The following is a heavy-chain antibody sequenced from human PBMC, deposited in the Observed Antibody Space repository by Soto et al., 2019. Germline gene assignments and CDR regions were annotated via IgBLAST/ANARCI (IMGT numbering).Heavy chain of an antibody. Sequence: GGSLRLSCAGSGLAFSNYWIHWVRQAPGEGLAWVSRISRDGSSTTYAGSVKGRFTISRDYAKNTVYLQMNSLRAEDTAVYYCARESSGYSSYFDYWAQGTLVTVSS. CDR2: ISRDGSST. CDR3: ARESSGYSSYFDY. D-gene: IGHD5-12*01. CDR1: GLAFSNYW. V-gene: IGHV3-74*01. J-gene: IGHJ4*02.